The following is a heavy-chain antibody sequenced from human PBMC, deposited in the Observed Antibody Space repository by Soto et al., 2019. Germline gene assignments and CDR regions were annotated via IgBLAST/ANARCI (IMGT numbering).Heavy chain of an antibody. V-gene: IGHV1-18*04. CDR3: ARDGGEYSNYGEPFDY. Sequence: ASVKVSCKASGYTFTSYGISWVRQAPGQGLEWMGWISAYNGNTNYAQKLQGRVTMTTDTSTSTAYMELRSLRSDDTAVYYCARDGGEYSNYGEPFDYCGQGPLVTVSS. J-gene: IGHJ4*02. CDR2: ISAYNGNT. CDR1: GYTFTSYG. D-gene: IGHD4-4*01.